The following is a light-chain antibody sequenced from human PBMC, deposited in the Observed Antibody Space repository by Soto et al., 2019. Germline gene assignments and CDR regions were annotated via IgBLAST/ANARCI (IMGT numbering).Light chain of an antibody. V-gene: IGLV2-14*01. J-gene: IGLJ2*01. CDR3: SSYTSSSSSVV. CDR2: DVS. Sequence: QSALTQPASMSGSPGQSISISCPGTSGDVGGYNYVSWYQQHPGKAPKLMIYDVSNRPSGVSNRFSGSKSGNTASLTISGLQAQDEADYYCSSYTSSSSSVVFGGGTKLTVL. CDR1: SGDVGGYNY.